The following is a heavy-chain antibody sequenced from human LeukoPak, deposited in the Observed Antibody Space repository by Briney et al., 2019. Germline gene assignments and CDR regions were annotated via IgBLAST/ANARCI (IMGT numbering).Heavy chain of an antibody. CDR3: ASNSMYSSSWPYYYYYYMDV. J-gene: IGHJ6*03. D-gene: IGHD6-13*01. Sequence: ASVKVSCKASGGTFSSYAISWVRQAPGQGLEWMGRIIPILGIANYAQKFQGRVTITADKSTSTAYMELSSLRSEDTAVYYCASNSMYSSSWPYYYYYYMDVWGKGTTVTVSS. CDR1: GGTFSSYA. CDR2: IIPILGIA. V-gene: IGHV1-69*04.